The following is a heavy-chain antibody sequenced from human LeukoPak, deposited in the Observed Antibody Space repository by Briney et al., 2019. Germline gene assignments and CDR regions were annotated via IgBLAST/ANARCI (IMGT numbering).Heavy chain of an antibody. CDR2: IYYSGST. V-gene: IGHV4-39*01. Sequence: KPSETLSLTCTVSGGSISSSSYYWGWIRQPPGKGPEWIGRIYYSGSTYYNPSLKRRVTISVDTSKNQFSLKLSSVTAAETAVYYCARHVRVGANDYWGQGTLVTVSS. D-gene: IGHD1-26*01. J-gene: IGHJ4*02. CDR1: GGSISSSSYY. CDR3: ARHVRVGANDY.